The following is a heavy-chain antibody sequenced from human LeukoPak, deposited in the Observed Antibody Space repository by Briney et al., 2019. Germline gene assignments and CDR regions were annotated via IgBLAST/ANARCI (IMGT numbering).Heavy chain of an antibody. V-gene: IGHV4-39*07. CDR2: IYYSGST. J-gene: IGHJ4*02. D-gene: IGHD6-13*01. Sequence: SSETLSLTCTVSGGSISSSSYYWGWIRQPPGKGLEWIGSIYYSGSTYYNPSLKSRVTISVDTSKNQFSLKLSSVTAADTAVYYCARFPIAAAGTFHYWGQGTLVTVSS. CDR1: GGSISSSSYY. CDR3: ARFPIAAAGTFHY.